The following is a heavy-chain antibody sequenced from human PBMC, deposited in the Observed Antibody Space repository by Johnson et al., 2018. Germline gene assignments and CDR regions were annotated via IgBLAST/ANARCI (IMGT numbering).Heavy chain of an antibody. V-gene: IGHV3-23*04. CDR1: GFTFSSYA. CDR3: AKGEDYIWGSYRYGGDAFDI. Sequence: VQLVQSGGGLVQPGGSLRLSCAASGFTFSSYAMSWVRQAPGKGLEWVSAISGSGGSTYYADSVKGRFTISRDNSKHTLFLQMNSLRTEDTVVYNCAKGEDYIWGSYRYGGDAFDIGGQGTMVTVSS. CDR2: ISGSGGST. J-gene: IGHJ3*02. D-gene: IGHD3-16*02.